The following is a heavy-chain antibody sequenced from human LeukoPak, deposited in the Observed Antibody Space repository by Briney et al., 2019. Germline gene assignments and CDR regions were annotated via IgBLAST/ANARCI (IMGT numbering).Heavy chain of an antibody. CDR1: GYTLTELS. V-gene: IGHV1-18*01. J-gene: IGHJ6*02. CDR2: ISAYNGNT. CDR3: ASRVGIAAAIGGMDV. Sequence: VASVKVSCKVSGYTLTELSMHWVRQAPGQGLEWMGWISAYNGNTNFAQKLQGRVTMTTDSSTGTAYMELRSLRSDDTAVYYCASRVGIAAAIGGMDVWGQGTTVTVSS. D-gene: IGHD6-13*01.